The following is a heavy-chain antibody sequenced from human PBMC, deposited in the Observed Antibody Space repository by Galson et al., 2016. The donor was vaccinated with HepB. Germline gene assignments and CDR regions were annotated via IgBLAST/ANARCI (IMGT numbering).Heavy chain of an antibody. Sequence: SETLSLTCTVSGVSISSYYWSWIRQPPGKGLEWLGYIHDSGSTNYNPSLTRRVTISVDTSKNQFSLRLNSVTAADTAVYYCARASGPLTYYYDSSGYEDYWGQGTLVTVSS. D-gene: IGHD3-22*01. J-gene: IGHJ4*02. CDR1: GVSISSYY. V-gene: IGHV4-59*01. CDR3: ARASGPLTYYYDSSGYEDY. CDR2: IHDSGST.